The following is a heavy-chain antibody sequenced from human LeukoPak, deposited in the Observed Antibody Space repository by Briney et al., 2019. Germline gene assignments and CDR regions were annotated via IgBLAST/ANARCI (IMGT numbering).Heavy chain of an antibody. CDR1: GGTFSSYA. CDR2: IIPIFGTA. CDR3: ARGGLTPYGSGSYSYYYMDV. D-gene: IGHD3-10*01. Sequence: SVKVSCKASGGTFSSYAISWVRQAPGQGLEWMGGIIPIFGTANYAQKFQGRVTITTDESTSTAYMELSSLRSEDTAVYYCARGGLTPYGSGSYSYYYMDVWGKGTTVTVSS. V-gene: IGHV1-69*05. J-gene: IGHJ6*03.